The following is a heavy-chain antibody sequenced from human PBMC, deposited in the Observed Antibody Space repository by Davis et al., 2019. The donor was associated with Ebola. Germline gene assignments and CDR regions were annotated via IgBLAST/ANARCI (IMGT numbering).Heavy chain of an antibody. CDR1: GGSFSGYY. CDR2: INHSGST. V-gene: IGHV4-34*01. J-gene: IGHJ4*02. D-gene: IGHD2-15*01. Sequence: PSETLSLTCAVYGGSFSGYYWSWIRQPPGKGLEWIGEINHSGSTNYNPSLKSRVTISVDTSKNQFSLKLSSVTAADTAVYYCARVGGGSCLDYWGQGTLVTVSS. CDR3: ARVGGGSCLDY.